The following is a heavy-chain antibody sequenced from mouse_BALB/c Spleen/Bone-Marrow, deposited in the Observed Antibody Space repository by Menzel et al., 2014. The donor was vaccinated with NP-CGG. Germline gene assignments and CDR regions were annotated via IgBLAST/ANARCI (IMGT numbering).Heavy chain of an antibody. CDR3: ARQGNWDGYFDV. CDR2: ISSGGSYT. D-gene: IGHD4-1*01. CDR1: GFAFSSYD. V-gene: IGHV5-9*02. J-gene: IGHJ1*01. Sequence: EVKLMESGGGLVKPGGSLKLSCAASGFAFSSYDVSWVRQTPEKRLEWVATISSGGSYTYYPDRVKGRFTISRDNARNTLYLQMSSLRSEDTALYYCARQGNWDGYFDVWGAGTTVTVSS.